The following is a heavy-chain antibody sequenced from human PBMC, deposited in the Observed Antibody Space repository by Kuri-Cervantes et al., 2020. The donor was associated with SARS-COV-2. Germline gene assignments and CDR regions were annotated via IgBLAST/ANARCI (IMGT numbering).Heavy chain of an antibody. V-gene: IGHV1-2*02. CDR2: INPNSGGT. D-gene: IGHD1-7*01. Sequence: ASVKVSCKASGYTFTGYYMHWVRQAPGQGLEWMGWINPNSGGTNYAEKFQGRGTMTRDTSISTAYMELSSLRSEDTAVYYCATGSPTGTTSWFDPWGQGTLVTVSS. J-gene: IGHJ5*02. CDR3: ATGSPTGTTSWFDP. CDR1: GYTFTGYY.